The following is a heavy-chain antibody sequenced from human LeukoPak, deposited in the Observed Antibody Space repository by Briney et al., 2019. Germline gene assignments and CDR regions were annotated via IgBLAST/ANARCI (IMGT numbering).Heavy chain of an antibody. CDR2: IYYTGTT. CDR3: ARRWVYDKRAFDA. CDR1: GGSISGTYY. J-gene: IGHJ3*01. D-gene: IGHD3-16*01. Sequence: PSETLSLTCTVSGGSISGTYYWSWIRQPPGKGLERIGYIYYTGTTASNPSLKSRVTISLDTSKNQFSLNLSSVTAADTAVYYCARRWVYDKRAFDAWGQGTMVTVSS. V-gene: IGHV4-59*08.